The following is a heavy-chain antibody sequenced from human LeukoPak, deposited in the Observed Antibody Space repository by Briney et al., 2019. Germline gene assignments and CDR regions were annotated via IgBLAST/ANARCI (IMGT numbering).Heavy chain of an antibody. CDR1: GGSISSDSHY. V-gene: IGHV4-61*02. J-gene: IGHJ3*02. Sequence: SQTLSLTCTLSGGSISSDSHYWNWIRQPAGKGLEWIGRIYTSGSTNYNPSLNPSLKSRATISIDTSKNQFSLRLSAVTAADTAVYYCARDGLSDAFDIWGQGTMVTVSS. D-gene: IGHD5-12*01. CDR2: IYTSGST. CDR3: ARDGLSDAFDI.